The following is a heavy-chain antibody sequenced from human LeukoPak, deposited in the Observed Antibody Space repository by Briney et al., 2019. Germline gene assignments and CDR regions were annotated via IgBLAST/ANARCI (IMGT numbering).Heavy chain of an antibody. J-gene: IGHJ4*02. CDR2: INPNSGGT. D-gene: IGHD4-11*01. CDR1: GYTFTDYF. V-gene: IGHV1-2*02. Sequence: RASVKVSCKASGYTFTDYFMHWVRQAPGQGLEWLGWINPNSGGTNYAQKFHGRVTMTRDTSISTAYMELSRLKSDDTAVYYCARGKRVTTVIDYGFDYWGQGTLVTVSS. CDR3: ARGKRVTTVIDYGFDY.